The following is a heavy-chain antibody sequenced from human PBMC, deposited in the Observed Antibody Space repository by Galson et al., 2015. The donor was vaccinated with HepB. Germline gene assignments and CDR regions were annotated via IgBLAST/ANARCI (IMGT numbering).Heavy chain of an antibody. CDR2: ISSSGSTI. J-gene: IGHJ6*02. CDR1: GFTFSDYY. D-gene: IGHD3-3*01. Sequence: SLRLSCAASGFTFSDYYMSWIRQAPGKGLEWVSYISSSGSTIYYADSVKGRFTISRDNAKNSLYLQMNSLRAEDTAVYYCARDKSYEVYYHYGMDVWGQGTTVTVSS. CDR3: ARDKSYEVYYHYGMDV. V-gene: IGHV3-11*01.